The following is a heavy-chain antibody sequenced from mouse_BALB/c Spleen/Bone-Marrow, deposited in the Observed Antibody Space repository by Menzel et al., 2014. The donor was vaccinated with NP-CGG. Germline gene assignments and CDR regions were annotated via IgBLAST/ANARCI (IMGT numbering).Heavy chain of an antibody. J-gene: IGHJ2*01. CDR1: GYIFANYW. CDR3: TRIFYY. Sequence: LKQSGSELVRPGASAKLSCKASGYIFANYWMHWVKQRHGQGLEWIGNISPRSGSTNYDEKFKSKATMNVDTYSATVYMYLNSLTSEDSAVYYCTRIFYYWGQGTILTVSS. CDR2: ISPRSGST. V-gene: IGHV1S22*01.